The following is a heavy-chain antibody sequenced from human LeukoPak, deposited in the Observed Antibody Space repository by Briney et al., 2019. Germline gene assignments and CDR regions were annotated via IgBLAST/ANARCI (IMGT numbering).Heavy chain of an antibody. V-gene: IGHV1-3*01. CDR1: GYTFTKYA. CDR3: ARNLVGKTDFDY. D-gene: IGHD6-19*01. Sequence: ASVKVSCKASGYTFTKYAMHWVRQAPGQRLEWMGWINAGNGETKYSQKFQGRVTITWDTSASTVHMELIILRSEDTAVYYCARNLVGKTDFDYWGQGTLVTVSS. J-gene: IGHJ4*02. CDR2: INAGNGET.